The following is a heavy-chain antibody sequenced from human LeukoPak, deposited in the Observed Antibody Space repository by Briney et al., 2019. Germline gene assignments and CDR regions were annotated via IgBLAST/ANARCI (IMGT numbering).Heavy chain of an antibody. CDR2: IYTSGST. V-gene: IGHV4-61*02. J-gene: IGHJ4*02. CDR1: GGSISSGTYY. CDR3: AGASSPRAASDY. D-gene: IGHD5-18*01. Sequence: PSQTLSLTCTVSGGSISSGTYYWTWIRQPAGKGLEWIGRIYTSGSTNYNPSLKSRVTISVDTSKNQFSLKLRSVTAADTAVYYCAGASSPRAASDYWGQGTLVTVSS.